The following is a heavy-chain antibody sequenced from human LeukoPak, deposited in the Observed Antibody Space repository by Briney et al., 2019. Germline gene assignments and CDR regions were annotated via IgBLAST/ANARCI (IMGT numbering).Heavy chain of an antibody. CDR3: ARDQYRSSGWYDCDY. V-gene: IGHV3-30*03. J-gene: IGHJ4*02. CDR1: GFTFSSYG. CDR2: ISYDGSNK. Sequence: GRSLRLSCAASGFTFSSYGMHWVRQAPGKGLEWVAVISYDGSNKYYADSVKGRFTIPRDNSKNTLYLQMNSLRAEDTAVYYCARDQYRSSGWYDCDYWGQGTLVTVSS. D-gene: IGHD6-19*01.